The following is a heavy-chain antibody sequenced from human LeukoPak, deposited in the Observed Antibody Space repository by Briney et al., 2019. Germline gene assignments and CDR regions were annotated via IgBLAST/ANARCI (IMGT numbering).Heavy chain of an antibody. CDR3: ARGAEFDSGWIDAFDI. CDR2: ISAYNGNT. V-gene: IGHV1-18*01. D-gene: IGHD6-19*01. J-gene: IGHJ3*02. CDR1: GYTFTSYG. Sequence: GASVKVSCKASGYTFTSYGISWVRQAPGQGLEWMGWISAYNGNTNYAQKLQGRVTMTTDTSTSTAYMELRSLRSDDTAVYYCARGAEFDSGWIDAFDIWGQGTMVTVSS.